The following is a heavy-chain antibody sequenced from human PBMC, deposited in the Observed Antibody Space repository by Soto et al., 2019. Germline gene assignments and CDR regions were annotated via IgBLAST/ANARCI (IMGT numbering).Heavy chain of an antibody. D-gene: IGHD1-1*01. CDR1: GYTFTSYA. Sequence: QVQLVQSGAEVKKPGASVKVSCKASGYTFTSYAMHWVRQAPGQRLEWMGWINAGNGNTKYSQKFQGRVTITRDTSASTAYMELSSLRSEDTAVYYCARDQGNHGLYDYHYYYYMDVWGEGTTVTVSS. CDR3: ARDQGNHGLYDYHYYYYMDV. CDR2: INAGNGNT. J-gene: IGHJ6*03. V-gene: IGHV1-3*01.